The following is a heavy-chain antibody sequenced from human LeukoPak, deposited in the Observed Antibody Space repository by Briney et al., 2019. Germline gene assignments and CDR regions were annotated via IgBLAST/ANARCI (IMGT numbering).Heavy chain of an antibody. J-gene: IGHJ6*02. CDR2: IYSGGST. CDR1: GFTVSSNY. D-gene: IGHD3-9*01. CDR3: ARVDGPYYYYGMDV. V-gene: IGHV3-53*01. Sequence: GWSLRLSCAASGFTVSSNYMSWVRQAPGKGLEWVSVIYSGGSTYYADSVKGRFTISRDNSKNTLYLQMNSLRAEDTAVYYCARVDGPYYYYGMDVWGQGTTVTVSS.